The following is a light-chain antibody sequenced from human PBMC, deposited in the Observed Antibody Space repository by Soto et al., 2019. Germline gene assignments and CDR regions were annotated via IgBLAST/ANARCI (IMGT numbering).Light chain of an antibody. J-gene: IGLJ2*01. CDR1: SSNIGAGYD. CDR3: QSYDSSLSGSV. V-gene: IGLV1-40*01. Sequence: QAVVTQPPSVSGAPGQRVTISCTGSSSNIGAGYDVHWYQQLPGTAPKLLIYGNSNRPSGVPDRFSGSKSGTSASLAITGLQAEDEAVYYSQSYDSSLSGSVFGGGTKLTVL. CDR2: GNS.